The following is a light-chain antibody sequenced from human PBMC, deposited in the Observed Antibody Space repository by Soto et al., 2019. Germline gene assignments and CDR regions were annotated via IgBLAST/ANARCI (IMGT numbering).Light chain of an antibody. CDR1: SSNIGAGYD. CDR3: QSYDSSLSGSV. CDR2: RTI. Sequence: QSVLTQPPSVSGAPGQRVTISCTGSSSNIGAGYDVHWYQQLPGTAPKLLIYRTINRPSGVPDRFSGSKSGTSASLAITGLQAEDEADYYCQSYDSSLSGSVFGGGTKLTV. V-gene: IGLV1-40*01. J-gene: IGLJ2*01.